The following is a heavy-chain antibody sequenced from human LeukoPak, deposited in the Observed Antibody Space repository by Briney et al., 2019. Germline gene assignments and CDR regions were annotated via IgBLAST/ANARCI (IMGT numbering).Heavy chain of an antibody. Sequence: GGSLRLSCAASGFSFSRYTMSWVRQAPGKGLEWISYISSSSTTIKYADSVKGRFIISRDNAKNSVYLQMNSLRAEDRAVYYCALIAVDWQQPFDYWGQGTLVTVSS. CDR2: ISSSSTTI. D-gene: IGHD6-13*01. CDR1: GFSFSRYT. J-gene: IGHJ4*02. CDR3: ALIAVDWQQPFDY. V-gene: IGHV3-48*01.